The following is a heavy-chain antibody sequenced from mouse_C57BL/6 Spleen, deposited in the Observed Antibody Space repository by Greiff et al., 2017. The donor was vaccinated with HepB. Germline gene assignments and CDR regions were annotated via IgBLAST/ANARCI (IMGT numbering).Heavy chain of an antibody. CDR1: GYSITSGYY. V-gene: IGHV3-6*01. J-gene: IGHJ3*01. CDR3: ARDHPWFAY. Sequence: ESGPGLVKPSQSLSLTCSVTGYSITSGYYWNWIRQFPGNKLEWMGYISYDGSNNYNPSLKNRISITRDTSKNQFFLKLNSVTTEDTATYYCARDHPWFAYWGQGTLVTVSA. CDR2: ISYDGSN.